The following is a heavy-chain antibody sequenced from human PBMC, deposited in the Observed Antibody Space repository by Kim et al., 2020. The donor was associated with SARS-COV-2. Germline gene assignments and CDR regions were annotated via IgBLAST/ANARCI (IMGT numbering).Heavy chain of an antibody. Sequence: SETLSLTCTVSGGSISSGGYYWSWIRQHPGKGLEWIGYIYYSGSTYYNPSLKSRVTISVDTSKNQFSLKLSSVTAADTAVYYCARGMTHYDTPSVQDYWGQGTLVTVSS. J-gene: IGHJ4*02. CDR2: IYYSGST. V-gene: IGHV4-31*03. CDR3: ARGMTHYDTPSVQDY. D-gene: IGHD3-16*01. CDR1: GGSISSGGYY.